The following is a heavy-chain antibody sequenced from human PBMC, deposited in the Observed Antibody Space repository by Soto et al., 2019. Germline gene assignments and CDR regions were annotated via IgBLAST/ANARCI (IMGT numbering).Heavy chain of an antibody. J-gene: IGHJ4*02. V-gene: IGHV4-39*07. CDR2: IYYSGST. D-gene: IGHD3-10*01. CDR1: GGSISSPHDY. CDR3: ASMGYHYGSERDPHDY. Sequence: SETLSLTCTVSGGSISSPHDYWAWIRQSPGRGLEWIASIYYSGSTYYNPSLKSRVTISLDTSKKQFSLNLRSVTAADTAVYYCASMGYHYGSERDPHDYRGQGTLVTVSS.